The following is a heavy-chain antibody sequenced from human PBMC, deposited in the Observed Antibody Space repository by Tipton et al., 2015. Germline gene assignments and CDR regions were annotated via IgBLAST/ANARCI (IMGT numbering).Heavy chain of an antibody. D-gene: IGHD3-16*02. CDR3: ARASFAIWGSYRTYFDH. V-gene: IGHV4-4*01. J-gene: IGHJ4*02. CDR2: IYHTGST. Sequence: SLRLSCAISGDSFTSNNWWSWVRQPPGKGLEWIGEIYHTGSTNFQPSLRSRVTMSVDKSRNQFSLNLRSVTAADTAVYFCARASFAIWGSYRTYFDHWGQGILITVSS. CDR1: GDSFTSNNW.